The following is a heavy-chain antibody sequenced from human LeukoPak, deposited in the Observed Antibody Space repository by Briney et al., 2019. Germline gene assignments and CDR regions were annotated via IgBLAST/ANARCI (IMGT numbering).Heavy chain of an antibody. CDR2: INHSGST. CDR1: GGSFSGYY. CDR3: ARERGYYSSSWYLSYWDHDAFDI. V-gene: IGHV4-34*01. J-gene: IGHJ3*02. D-gene: IGHD6-13*01. Sequence: PSETLSLTCAVYGGSFSGYYWSWIRQPPGKGLEWIGEINHSGSTNYNPSLKSRVTISVDTSKNQFSLKLSSVTAADTAVYYCARERGYYSSSWYLSYWDHDAFDIWGQGTMVTVSS.